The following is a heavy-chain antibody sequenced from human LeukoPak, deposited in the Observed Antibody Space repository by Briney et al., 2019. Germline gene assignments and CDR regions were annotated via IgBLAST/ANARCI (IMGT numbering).Heavy chain of an antibody. CDR1: GFTFSSYS. CDR3: ARFGGWYAFDY. V-gene: IGHV3-48*04. CDR2: ISSSSSTI. Sequence: GGSLRLSCAASGFTFSSYSMNWVRQAPGKGLEWVSYISSSSSTIYYAGSVKGRFTISRDNAKNSLYLQMNSLRAEDTAVYYCARFGGWYAFDYWGQGTLVTVSS. J-gene: IGHJ4*02. D-gene: IGHD6-19*01.